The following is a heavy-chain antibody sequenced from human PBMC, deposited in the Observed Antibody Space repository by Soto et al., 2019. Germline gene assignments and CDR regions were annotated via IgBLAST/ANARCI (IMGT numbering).Heavy chain of an antibody. CDR3: AREGSSGWQYYFDY. J-gene: IGHJ4*02. V-gene: IGHV3-11*05. Sequence: QVQLVESGGGLVKPGGSLRLSCAASGFTFSDYYMSWIRQAPGKGLEWVSYISSSSSYTNYADSVKGRFTISRDNAKNSLYLQMNSLRAEDTAVYYCAREGSSGWQYYFDYWGQGTLVTVSS. CDR1: GFTFSDYY. D-gene: IGHD6-19*01. CDR2: ISSSSSYT.